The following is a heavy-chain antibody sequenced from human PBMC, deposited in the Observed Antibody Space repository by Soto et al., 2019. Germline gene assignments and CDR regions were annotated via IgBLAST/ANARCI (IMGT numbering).Heavy chain of an antibody. Sequence: LSLTCSVSGDSISSYYCSWIRQPPGKGLEWIGYIYYSGSTNYNPSLKSRVTISVDTSKNQFSLKLSSVTAADTAVYYCVRGDGSESSYYYYGMDVWGQGTTVTVSS. D-gene: IGHD3-10*01. CDR1: GDSISSYY. CDR3: VRGDGSESSYYYYGMDV. CDR2: IYYSGST. J-gene: IGHJ6*02. V-gene: IGHV4-59*01.